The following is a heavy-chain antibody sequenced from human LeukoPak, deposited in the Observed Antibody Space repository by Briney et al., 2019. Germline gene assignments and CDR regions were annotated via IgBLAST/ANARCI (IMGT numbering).Heavy chain of an antibody. Sequence: LRLSCAASGFTFSSYAMSWVRQAPGKGLEWIGYIYYSGSIYYNPSLKSRVTISVDTSKNQFSLKLSSVTAADTAVYYCARAQVYSSSWHDWFDPWGQGTLVTVSS. CDR1: GFTFSSYA. J-gene: IGHJ5*02. V-gene: IGHV4-31*02. CDR3: ARAQVYSSSWHDWFDP. D-gene: IGHD6-13*01. CDR2: IYYSGSI.